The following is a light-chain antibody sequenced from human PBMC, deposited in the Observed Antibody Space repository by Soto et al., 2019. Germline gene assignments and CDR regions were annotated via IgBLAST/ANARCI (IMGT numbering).Light chain of an antibody. CDR1: DSDVGHYNY. Sequence: QSVLTQPASVSGSPGQSITISCTGTDSDVGHYNYVSWYQQHPGKAPKLMIFEVSSRPSGVSNRFSGSKSGSTASLTISGRQAEDEADYYCSSYTTSSTVWAFGGGTKLTVL. CDR2: EVS. J-gene: IGLJ3*02. V-gene: IGLV2-14*01. CDR3: SSYTTSSTVWA.